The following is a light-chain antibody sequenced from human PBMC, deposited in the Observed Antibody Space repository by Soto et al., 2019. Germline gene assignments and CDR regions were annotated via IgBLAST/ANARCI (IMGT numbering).Light chain of an antibody. J-gene: IGLJ2*01. V-gene: IGLV2-8*01. CDR3: SSYGGSNNYVV. CDR1: SSDVGGYNY. CDR2: EVS. Sequence: QSALTQPPSASGSPGQSVTISCTGTSSDVGGYNYVSWYQQHPGKAPKLMIYEVSKRPSGVPDRFSGTKSGNTAPLTVSGLQADDEDDYYCSSYGGSNNYVVFGGGTKLTVL.